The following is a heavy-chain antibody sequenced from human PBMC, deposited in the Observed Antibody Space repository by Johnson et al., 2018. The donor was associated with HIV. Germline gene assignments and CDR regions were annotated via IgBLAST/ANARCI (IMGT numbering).Heavy chain of an antibody. CDR2: ISYDGSNK. D-gene: IGHD6-19*01. V-gene: IGHV3-30*19. J-gene: IGHJ3*02. CDR1: GFTFRSYG. CDR3: YTKGTVASI. Sequence: VQLVESGGGLVKPGRSLRLSCAASGFTFRSYGMHWVRQAPGKGLEWVAVISYDGSNKYYADSVKGRFTISRDNSKNTLYLQMNSLRAEDTAVYYGYTKGTVASIWGQGTMVTVSS.